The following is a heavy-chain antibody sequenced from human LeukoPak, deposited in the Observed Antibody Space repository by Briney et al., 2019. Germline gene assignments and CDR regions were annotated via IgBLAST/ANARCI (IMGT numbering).Heavy chain of an antibody. CDR3: ARALEVGDY. CDR1: GYTFTGYY. Sequence: GASVKVSCKTSGYTFTGYYMHWVRQAPGQGLEWMGWINPDSGGTTYAQNFQGRVTMTRDTSITTVYMELNSLISDDTAMYYCARALEVGDYWGQGTLVTVSS. CDR2: INPDSGGT. D-gene: IGHD1-1*01. J-gene: IGHJ4*02. V-gene: IGHV1-2*02.